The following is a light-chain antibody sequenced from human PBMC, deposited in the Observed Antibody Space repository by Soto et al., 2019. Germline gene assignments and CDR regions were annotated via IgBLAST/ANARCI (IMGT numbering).Light chain of an antibody. Sequence: QSALTQPASVSGSPGQSNTITCTGTSSDVGGYNYVSWYQQHPGKAPKVLISDVSNRPSGISNRFSGSKSGNTASLTISGLQAEDEADYYCSSYTSIDTWVFGTGTKLTVL. V-gene: IGLV2-14*03. CDR1: SSDVGGYNY. CDR3: SSYTSIDTWV. J-gene: IGLJ1*01. CDR2: DVS.